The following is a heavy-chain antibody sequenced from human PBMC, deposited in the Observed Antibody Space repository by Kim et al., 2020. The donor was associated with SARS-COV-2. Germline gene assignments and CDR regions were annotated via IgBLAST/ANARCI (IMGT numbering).Heavy chain of an antibody. J-gene: IGHJ6*03. CDR1: GGSISSYY. Sequence: SETLSLTCTVSGGSISSYYWSWIRQPAGKGLEWIGRIYTSGSTNYNPSLKSRVTMSVDTSKNQFSLKLSSVTAADTAVYYCARDLGSLCSSTSCYPFYYMDVWGKGTTVTVSS. V-gene: IGHV4-4*07. CDR3: ARDLGSLCSSTSCYPFYYMDV. D-gene: IGHD2-2*01. CDR2: IYTSGST.